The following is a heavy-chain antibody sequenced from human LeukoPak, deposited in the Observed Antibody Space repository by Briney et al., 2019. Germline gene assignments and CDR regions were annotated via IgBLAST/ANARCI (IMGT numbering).Heavy chain of an antibody. D-gene: IGHD1-1*01. Sequence: KSGGSLRLSCAASGFTFSSYSMNWVRQAPGKGLEWVSSISTGSNYIYYADSVRGRFTISRDNAKNSLYLQMNSLRAEDTAVYYCASLWNEGGYNWNDKVGFDPWGQGTLVTVSS. V-gene: IGHV3-21*01. CDR1: GFTFSSYS. CDR2: ISTGSNYI. CDR3: ASLWNEGGYNWNDKVGFDP. J-gene: IGHJ5*02.